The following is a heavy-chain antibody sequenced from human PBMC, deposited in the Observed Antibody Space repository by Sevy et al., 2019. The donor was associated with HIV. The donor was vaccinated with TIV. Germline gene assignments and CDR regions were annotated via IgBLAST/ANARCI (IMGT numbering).Heavy chain of an antibody. V-gene: IGHV3-7*01. CDR1: GFTLSSYW. CDR2: IKQDGSVK. Sequence: GESLKISCAASGFTLSSYWMSWVRQAPGKGLEWVANIKQDGSVKDYVDSVKGRFTISRDNGRNLVYLQMSSLTAEDTDLYYCVRAIAADASLWGQGTLVTVSS. D-gene: IGHD6-13*01. CDR3: VRAIAADASL. J-gene: IGHJ4*02.